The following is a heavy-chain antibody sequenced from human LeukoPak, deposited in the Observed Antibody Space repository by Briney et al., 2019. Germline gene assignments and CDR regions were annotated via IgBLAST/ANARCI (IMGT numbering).Heavy chain of an antibody. Sequence: ASVKVSCKASGYTFTSYYMHWVRQAPGEGLEWMGVINPSGGSTSYAQKFQGRVTMTRDMSTSTVYMELSSLRSEDTAVYYCARVAAEVVGVPGAIGFGWLRRDYYYMDVWGKGTTVTVSS. CDR2: INPSGGST. J-gene: IGHJ6*03. CDR3: ARVAAEVVGVPGAIGFGWLRRDYYYMDV. V-gene: IGHV1-46*01. CDR1: GYTFTSYY. D-gene: IGHD2-2*02.